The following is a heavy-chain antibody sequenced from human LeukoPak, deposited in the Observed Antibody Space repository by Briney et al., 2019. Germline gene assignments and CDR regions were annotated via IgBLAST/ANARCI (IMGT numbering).Heavy chain of an antibody. J-gene: IGHJ4*02. Sequence: GGSLRLSCAASGFTFSNYAMSWVRQAPGKGLEWVSGISGSGGGTYYAGSVKGRFTISRDNSKNTLYLQMNSLRAEDTAVYYCAKSPTDGSGSYSYYFDYWGQGTLVTVSS. CDR3: AKSPTDGSGSYSYYFDY. CDR1: GFTFSNYA. D-gene: IGHD3-10*01. CDR2: ISGSGGGT. V-gene: IGHV3-23*01.